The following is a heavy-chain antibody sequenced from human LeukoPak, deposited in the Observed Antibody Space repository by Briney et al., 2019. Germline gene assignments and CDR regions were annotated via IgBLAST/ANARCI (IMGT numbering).Heavy chain of an antibody. D-gene: IGHD4-17*01. V-gene: IGHV3-30-3*01. J-gene: IGHJ6*02. CDR3: ARGDPGYGDYGMDV. Sequence: PGRSLRLSCAASGFTFSSYAMHWVRQAPGKGLEWVAVISYDGSNKYYADSVKGRFTISRDNAKNSLYLQMNSLRAEDTAVYYCARGDPGYGDYGMDVWGQGTTVTVSS. CDR2: ISYDGSNK. CDR1: GFTFSSYA.